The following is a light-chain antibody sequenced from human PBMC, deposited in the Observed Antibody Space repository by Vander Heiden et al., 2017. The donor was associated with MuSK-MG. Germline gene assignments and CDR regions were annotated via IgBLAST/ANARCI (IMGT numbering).Light chain of an antibody. Sequence: DIQMTQSPSTLSASVGDRVTITCRASQSISSWLAWYQQKPGKAPKLLIYDASSLESAVPSRFSGSGSGTEFTLTISSLQPDDFATYYCHQDNSYSQTFGQGTKVEIK. CDR1: QSISSW. CDR2: DAS. J-gene: IGKJ1*01. V-gene: IGKV1-5*01. CDR3: HQDNSYSQT.